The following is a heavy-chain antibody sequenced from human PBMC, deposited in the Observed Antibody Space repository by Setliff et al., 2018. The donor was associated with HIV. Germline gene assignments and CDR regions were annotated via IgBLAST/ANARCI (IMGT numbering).Heavy chain of an antibody. CDR1: GYTFTSYA. V-gene: IGHV7-4-1*02. J-gene: IGHJ3*02. D-gene: IGHD2-8*01. Sequence: ASVKVSCKASGYTFTSYAMNWERQAPGQGLEWMGRISTNTGNPTYAQGFTGRFVCSLDTSVSTAYLQISSLKAEDTAVYYCARKQSWSSGGEAFYIWGQGTMGTVSS. CDR3: ARKQSWSSGGEAFYI. CDR2: ISTNTGNP.